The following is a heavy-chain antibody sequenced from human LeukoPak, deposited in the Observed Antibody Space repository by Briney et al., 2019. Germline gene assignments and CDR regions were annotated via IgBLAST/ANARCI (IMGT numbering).Heavy chain of an antibody. D-gene: IGHD1-26*01. Sequence: PGGSLRLSCAASGFTFSSYSMNWVRQAPGKGLECVSSISSSSSYIYYADSVKGRFTISRDNAKNSLYLQMNSLRAEDTAVYYCARGFQGGSYINWFDPWGQGTLVTVSS. CDR3: ARGFQGGSYINWFDP. V-gene: IGHV3-21*01. CDR1: GFTFSSYS. CDR2: ISSSSSYI. J-gene: IGHJ5*02.